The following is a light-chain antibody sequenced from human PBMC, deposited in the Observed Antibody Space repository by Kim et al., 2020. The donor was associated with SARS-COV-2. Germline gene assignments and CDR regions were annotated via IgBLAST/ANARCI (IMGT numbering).Light chain of an antibody. V-gene: IGKV2-30*02. CDR3: MQTTHWPYT. CDR1: QQLVHSDGRTY. J-gene: IGKJ2*01. CDR2: KIS. Sequence: QPASISGRFKQQLVHSDGRTYLNWFHQRPGQPPRRLIYKISPRDSGVPDRFSGSASGTDFTLEISRVEAEDVGIYYCMQTTHWPYTFGQGTKLEI.